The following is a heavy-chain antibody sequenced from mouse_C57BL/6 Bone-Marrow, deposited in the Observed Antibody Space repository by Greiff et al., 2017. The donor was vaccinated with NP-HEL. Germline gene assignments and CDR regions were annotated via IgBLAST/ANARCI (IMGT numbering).Heavy chain of an antibody. V-gene: IGHV1-42*01. Sequence: VQLQQSGPELVKPGASVKISCKASGYSFTGYYMNWVKQSPEKSLEWIGELNPSTGGTTYNQKFKAKATLTVNKSSSTAYMQLKSLTSEDSAVCYCASPQLGLAWFAYWGQGTLVTVAA. J-gene: IGHJ3*01. D-gene: IGHD4-1*02. CDR1: GYSFTGYY. CDR3: ASPQLGLAWFAY. CDR2: LNPSTGGT.